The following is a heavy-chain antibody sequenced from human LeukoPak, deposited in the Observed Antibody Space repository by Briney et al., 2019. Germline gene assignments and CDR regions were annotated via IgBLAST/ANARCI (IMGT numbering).Heavy chain of an antibody. CDR3: ARDPGGGYSDWFDP. J-gene: IGHJ5*02. Sequence: SETLSLTCTVSGGSISSGGYYWSWIRQHPGKGLEWIGYIYYSGSTYYNPSLKSRVTISVDTSKNQFSLKLSSVTAAATAVYYCARDPGGGYSDWFDPWGQGTLVTVSS. V-gene: IGHV4-31*03. D-gene: IGHD1-26*01. CDR2: IYYSGST. CDR1: GGSISSGGYY.